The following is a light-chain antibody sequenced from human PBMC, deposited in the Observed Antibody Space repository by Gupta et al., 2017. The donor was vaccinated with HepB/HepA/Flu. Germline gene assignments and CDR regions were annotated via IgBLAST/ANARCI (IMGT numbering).Light chain of an antibody. V-gene: IGLV2-23*02. CDR3: CSYAGSSTSLYV. Sequence: QSALTQPASVSGSPGQSITISCTGTSSDVGSYDLVSWYQQHPGKAPKLMIYEVSKRPSGVSKRFSGSKSGNTASLTISGLQAEDEADFYCCSYAGSSTSLYVGGTGTKVTVL. J-gene: IGLJ1*01. CDR1: SSDVGSYDL. CDR2: EVS.